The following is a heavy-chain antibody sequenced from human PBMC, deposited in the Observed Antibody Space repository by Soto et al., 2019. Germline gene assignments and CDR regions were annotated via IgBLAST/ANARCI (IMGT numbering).Heavy chain of an antibody. CDR1: GGTFSSYA. CDR3: ARDPMAVAGTIYYYYGMDD. J-gene: IGHJ6*02. CDR2: IIPIFGTA. V-gene: IGHV1-69*01. Sequence: QVQLVQSGAEVKKPGSSVKVSCKASGGTFSSYAISWVRQAPGQGLEWMGGIIPIFGTANYAQKFQGRVTITADESTSTAYMELSSLRSEDMAVHYCARDPMAVAGTIYYYYGMDDWGQGTTVTVSS. D-gene: IGHD6-19*01.